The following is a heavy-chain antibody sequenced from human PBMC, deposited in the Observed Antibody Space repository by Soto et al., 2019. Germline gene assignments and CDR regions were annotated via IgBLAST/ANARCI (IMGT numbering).Heavy chain of an antibody. Sequence: VQLVESGGGVVQPGRSLRLSCAASGFTFSDYAMHWVRQAPGKGLEWVAVVSHDGRNTHYADSVKGRFTISRDSSKHTVCLEMTSLRADDTAVYYCAKGGRQWLVTSDFNYWGQGALVTVSS. D-gene: IGHD6-19*01. CDR2: VSHDGRNT. CDR1: GFTFSDYA. J-gene: IGHJ4*02. V-gene: IGHV3-30*18. CDR3: AKGGRQWLVTSDFNY.